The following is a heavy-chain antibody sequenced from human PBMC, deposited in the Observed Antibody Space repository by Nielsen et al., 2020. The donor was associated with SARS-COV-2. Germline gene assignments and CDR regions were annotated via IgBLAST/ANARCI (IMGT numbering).Heavy chain of an antibody. D-gene: IGHD6-13*01. CDR2: INAGNGNT. CDR3: AREPGYSSSWFFDY. Sequence: ASVKVSCKASGYTFTSYAMHWVRQAPGQRLEWMGWINAGNGNTKYSQKFQGRVTMTRDTSTSTVYMELSSLRSEDTAVYYCAREPGYSSSWFFDYWGQGTLVTVSS. CDR1: GYTFTSYA. J-gene: IGHJ4*02. V-gene: IGHV1-3*01.